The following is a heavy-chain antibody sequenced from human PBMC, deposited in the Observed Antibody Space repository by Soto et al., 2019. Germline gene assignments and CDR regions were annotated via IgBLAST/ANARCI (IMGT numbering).Heavy chain of an antibody. J-gene: IGHJ4*02. D-gene: IGHD3-3*01. CDR3: ARGRLEWLLLLINDY. CDR2: IISSSSTI. CDR1: GFTFSSYS. Sequence: EVQLVESGGGLVQPGGSLRLSCAASGFTFSSYSMNWVRQAPGKGLEWVSYIISSSSTIYYADSVKGRFTISRDNAKNSLYLQMNSLRAEDTAVYYCARGRLEWLLLLINDYWGQGTLVTVSS. V-gene: IGHV3-48*01.